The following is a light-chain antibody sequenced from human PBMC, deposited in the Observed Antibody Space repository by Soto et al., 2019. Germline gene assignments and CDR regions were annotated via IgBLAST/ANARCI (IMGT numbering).Light chain of an antibody. V-gene: IGLV2-23*03. CDR1: SSDVGSYNL. Sequence: QSALTQPASVSGSPGQSITISCTGTSSDVGSYNLVSWYQQHPGKAPKLMIYEGSKRPSGVSNRFSGSKSGNTASLTISGLQAEDDADYYCCSYAGSNAIHVVFGGGTKLTVL. CDR3: CSYAGSNAIHVV. J-gene: IGLJ2*01. CDR2: EGS.